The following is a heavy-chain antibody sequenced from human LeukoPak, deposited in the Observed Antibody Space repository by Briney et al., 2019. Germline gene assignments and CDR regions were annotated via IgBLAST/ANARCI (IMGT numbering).Heavy chain of an antibody. V-gene: IGHV1-2*02. CDR3: ARDPGTAMVEYYFDY. Sequence: APVKVSCKASGYTFTGYYMHWVRQAPGQGLEWMGWINPNSGGTNYAQKFQGRVTMTRDTSISTAYMELSRLRSDDTAVYYCARDPGTAMVEYYFDYWGQGTLVTVSS. CDR2: INPNSGGT. D-gene: IGHD5-18*01. J-gene: IGHJ4*02. CDR1: GYTFTGYY.